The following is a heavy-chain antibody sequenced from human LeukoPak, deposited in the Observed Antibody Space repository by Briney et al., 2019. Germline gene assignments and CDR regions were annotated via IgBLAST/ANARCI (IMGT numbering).Heavy chain of an antibody. Sequence: PGGSLRLSCAASGFTFTTYSMNWVRQAPGKGLEWVSSITSSSTSTYYADSVKGRFTISRDNAKNSLYLQMISLRAEDAAVYYCARTYYDILTGYNPYFDYWGQGTLVTVSS. CDR1: GFTFTTYS. D-gene: IGHD3-9*01. V-gene: IGHV3-21*01. CDR3: ARTYYDILTGYNPYFDY. J-gene: IGHJ4*02. CDR2: ITSSSTST.